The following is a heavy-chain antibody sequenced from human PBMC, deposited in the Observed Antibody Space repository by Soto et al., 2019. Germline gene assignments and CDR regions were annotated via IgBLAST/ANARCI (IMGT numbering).Heavy chain of an antibody. CDR3: AKEVTTFYYYYGMDV. J-gene: IGHJ6*02. V-gene: IGHV3-30*18. CDR1: GFTFSSYG. CDR2: ISYDGSNK. Sequence: GGSLRLSCAASGFTFSSYGMHWVRQAPGKGLEWVAVISYDGSNKYYADSVKGRFTISRDNSKNTLYLQMNSLRAEDTAVYYCAKEVTTFYYYYGMDVWGQGTTVTGSS. D-gene: IGHD4-17*01.